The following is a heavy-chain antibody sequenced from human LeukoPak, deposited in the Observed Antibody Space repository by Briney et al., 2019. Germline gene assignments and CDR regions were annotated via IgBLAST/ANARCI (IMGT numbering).Heavy chain of an antibody. J-gene: IGHJ3*02. V-gene: IGHV4-59*01. D-gene: IGHD3-3*01. CDR3: AVLLYDFWSGNAFDI. CDR2: IYYSGST. CDR1: GGSISSYY. Sequence: SETLSLTCTVSGGSISSYYWSWIRQPPGKGLEWIGYIYYSGSTNYNPSLKSRVTISVDTSKNQFSLKLSSVTAADTAVYYCAVLLYDFWSGNAFDIWGQGTMVTVSS.